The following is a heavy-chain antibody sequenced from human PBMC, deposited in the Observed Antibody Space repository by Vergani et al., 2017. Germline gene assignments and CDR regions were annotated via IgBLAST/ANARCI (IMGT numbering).Heavy chain of an antibody. J-gene: IGHJ4*02. CDR1: GFTFSSYG. D-gene: IGHD1-1*01. CDR3: AKERGYGSLDY. V-gene: IGHV3-30*18. CDR2: ISYDGSNK. Sequence: QVQLVESGGGVVQPGRSLRLSCAASGFTFSSYGMHWVRQAPGKGLEWVAVISYDGSNKYYADSVKGRFTISRDNSKNTLYLQMNSLRAEDTAVYYCAKERGYGSLDYWGQGTLVTVSS.